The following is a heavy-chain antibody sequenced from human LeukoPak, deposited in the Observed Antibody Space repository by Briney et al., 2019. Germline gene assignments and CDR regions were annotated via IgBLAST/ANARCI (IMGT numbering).Heavy chain of an antibody. Sequence: SVKVSCKASGGNFRNYAVSWVRQAPGQGLEWMGRIIPIFDTQNHAQKFQGRVTIFADKSTGTAYMDLNSLTSDDTAVYYCGTESNYYLDDWGQGTLVTVSS. J-gene: IGHJ4*02. D-gene: IGHD3-10*01. V-gene: IGHV1-69*06. CDR2: IIPIFDTQ. CDR1: GGNFRNYA. CDR3: GTESNYYLDD.